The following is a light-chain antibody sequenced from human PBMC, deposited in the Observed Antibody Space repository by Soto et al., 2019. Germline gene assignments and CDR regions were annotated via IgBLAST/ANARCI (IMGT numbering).Light chain of an antibody. CDR2: EVS. CDR1: SSDVGSYNL. Sequence: QSVLTQPASVFGCPGQSITISCTGTSSDVGSYNLVSWYQQHPGKAPKLMIYEVSKRPSGVSNRFSGSKSGNTASLTISGLQAEDEADYYCCSYAGSSTLNYVFGTGTKVTVL. V-gene: IGLV2-23*02. J-gene: IGLJ1*01. CDR3: CSYAGSSTLNYV.